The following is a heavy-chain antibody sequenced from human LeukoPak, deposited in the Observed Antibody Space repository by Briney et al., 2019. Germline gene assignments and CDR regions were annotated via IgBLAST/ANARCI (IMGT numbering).Heavy chain of an antibody. D-gene: IGHD3-10*01. CDR2: IIPIFGTA. CDR3: ARSGTWFGELLNRHDAFDI. J-gene: IGHJ3*02. Sequence: GASVKVSCKASGGTFSSYAISWVRQAPGQGLEWMGGIIPIFGTANYAQKFQGRVAITTDESTGTAYMELSSLRSEDTAVYYCARSGTWFGELLNRHDAFDIWGQGTMVTVSS. V-gene: IGHV1-69*05. CDR1: GGTFSSYA.